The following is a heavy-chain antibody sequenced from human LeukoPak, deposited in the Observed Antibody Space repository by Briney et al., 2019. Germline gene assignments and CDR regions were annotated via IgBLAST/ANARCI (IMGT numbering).Heavy chain of an antibody. Sequence: GGSLRLSCPASGFTFSTYGMSWVRQAPGKGLEWVASINEDGSEKYYVDSVKGRFTISRDNAKNSLYLQMNRLRADDTAVYYCARDRPGYTSSWYSPFDYWGQGTLVTVSS. D-gene: IGHD6-13*01. J-gene: IGHJ4*02. CDR3: ARDRPGYTSSWYSPFDY. CDR2: INEDGSEK. CDR1: GFTFSTYG. V-gene: IGHV3-7*01.